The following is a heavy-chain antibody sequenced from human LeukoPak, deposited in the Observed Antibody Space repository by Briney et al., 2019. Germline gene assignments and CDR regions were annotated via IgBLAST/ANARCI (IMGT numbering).Heavy chain of an antibody. V-gene: IGHV3-21*01. D-gene: IGHD2-8*01. Sequence: GGSLRLSCAASGFTFSSYSMNWVRQAPGKGLEWVSSISSSSSYIYYADSVKGRFTISRDNAKNSLYLQMNSLRAEDTAVYYCARDYARLAYYYYGTDVWGQGTTVTVSS. J-gene: IGHJ6*02. CDR3: ARDYARLAYYYYGTDV. CDR1: GFTFSSYS. CDR2: ISSSSSYI.